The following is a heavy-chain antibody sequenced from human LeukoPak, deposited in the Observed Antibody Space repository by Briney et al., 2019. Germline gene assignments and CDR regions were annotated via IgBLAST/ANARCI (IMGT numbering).Heavy chain of an antibody. V-gene: IGHV4-39*01. J-gene: IGHJ6*03. CDR2: IYYSGST. Sequence: KASETPSLTCTVSGGSISSSSYYWGWIRQPPGKGLEWIGRIYYSGSTYYNPSLKSRVTITVDTSKNQFSLKLSSVTAADTAVYYCARPRKAVTTSGYYYDMDVWGKGTAVTVSS. CDR1: GGSISSSSYY. D-gene: IGHD4-11*01. CDR3: ARPRKAVTTSGYYYDMDV.